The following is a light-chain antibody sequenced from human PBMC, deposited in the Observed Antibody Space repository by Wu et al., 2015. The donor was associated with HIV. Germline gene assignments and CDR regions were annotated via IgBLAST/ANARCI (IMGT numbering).Light chain of an antibody. CDR1: QRVSTF. CDR2: GAS. Sequence: EIVLTQAPGTLPLSPGGRATLSCRASQRVSTFVAWYQHRPGQAPRLVIYGASNRATGIPARFSGSGSETDFTLTISSLEPEDFAVYYCQQRSNWPYTFGQGTKVEIK. J-gene: IGKJ2*01. CDR3: QQRSNWPYT. V-gene: IGKV3-11*01.